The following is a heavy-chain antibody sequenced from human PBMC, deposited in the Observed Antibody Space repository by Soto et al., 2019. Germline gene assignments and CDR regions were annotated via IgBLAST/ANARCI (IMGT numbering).Heavy chain of an antibody. V-gene: IGHV4-61*01. CDR3: ARDGSGSYHFDY. CDR1: GGSVSSGSYY. CDR2: IYYSGST. Sequence: SETLSLTCTVSGGSVSSGSYYWSWIRQPPGKGLEWIGYIYYSGSTNYNPSLKSRVTISVDTSKNQFSLKLSSVTAADTAVYYCARDGSGSYHFDYWGQGTLVTVSS. J-gene: IGHJ4*02. D-gene: IGHD3-10*01.